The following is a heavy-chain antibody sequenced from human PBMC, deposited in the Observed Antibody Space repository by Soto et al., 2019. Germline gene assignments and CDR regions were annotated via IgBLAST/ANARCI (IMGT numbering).Heavy chain of an antibody. J-gene: IGHJ5*02. CDR1: GFSLSTSGVG. CDR2: IYWDDDK. CDR3: AHSRRSADLLWFGEAWFDP. Sequence: SGPTLVNPTQTPPLTCTFSGFSLSTSGVGVGWIRQPPGKALEWLALIYWDDDKRYSPSLKSRLTITKDTSKNQVVLTMTNMDPVDTATYYCAHSRRSADLLWFGEAWFDPWGQGTLVTVSS. V-gene: IGHV2-5*02. D-gene: IGHD3-10*01.